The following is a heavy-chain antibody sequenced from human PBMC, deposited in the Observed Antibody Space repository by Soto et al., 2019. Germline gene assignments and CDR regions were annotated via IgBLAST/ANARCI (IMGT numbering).Heavy chain of an antibody. CDR3: TAAVATGY. J-gene: IGHJ4*02. CDR2: ISKDGSSK. Sequence: QVQLVESGGGVVQPGRSLRLSCEASGFTFSNYGMHWVRQAPGKWLEWVAAISKDGSSKVYADSVKGRFTISKDNSKNTLYLEMDSLRGDDTGVYDGTAAVATGYWGQGTLVTVSS. CDR1: GFTFSNYG. D-gene: IGHD6-19*01. V-gene: IGHV3-30*03.